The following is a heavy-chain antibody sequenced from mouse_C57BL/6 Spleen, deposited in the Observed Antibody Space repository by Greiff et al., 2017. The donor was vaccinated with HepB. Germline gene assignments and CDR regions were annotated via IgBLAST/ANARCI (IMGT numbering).Heavy chain of an antibody. J-gene: IGHJ2*01. CDR3: AREGSGGNFDY. CDR1: GYSITSGYY. Sequence: EVKLQESGPGLVKPSQSLSLTCSVTGYSITSGYYWNWIRQFPGNKLEWMGYISYDGSNNYNPSLKNRISITRDTSKNQFFLKLNSVTTEDTATYYCAREGSGGNFDYWGQGTTLTVSS. V-gene: IGHV3-6*01. CDR2: ISYDGSN. D-gene: IGHD3-2*02.